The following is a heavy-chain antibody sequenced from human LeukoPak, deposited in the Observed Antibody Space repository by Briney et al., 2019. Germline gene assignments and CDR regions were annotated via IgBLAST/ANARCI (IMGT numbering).Heavy chain of an antibody. CDR1: GFTFRSYS. D-gene: IGHD5-18*01. CDR3: ARGYSYGRLGYLDY. Sequence: GGSLRLSCAASGFTFRSYSMNWVRQAPGKGLEWVSSISSSSSYIYYADSVKGRFTISRDNSKNTLYLQMNSLRAEDTAVYYCARGYSYGRLGYLDYWGQGTLVTVSS. V-gene: IGHV3-21*01. J-gene: IGHJ4*02. CDR2: ISSSSSYI.